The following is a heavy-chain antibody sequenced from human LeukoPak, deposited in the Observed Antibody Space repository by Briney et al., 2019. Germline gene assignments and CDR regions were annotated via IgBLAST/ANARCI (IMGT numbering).Heavy chain of an antibody. Sequence: SETLSLTCAVYGGSISGYYWSWIRQPPGKGLEWIGEINHSGSTNYNPSLESRVTISVDTSKNQFSLKLSSVTAADTAVYYCARDYSGYDSYYYSCGMDVWGQGTTVTVSS. CDR1: GGSISGYY. D-gene: IGHD5-12*01. CDR3: ARDYSGYDSYYYSCGMDV. V-gene: IGHV4-34*01. CDR2: INHSGST. J-gene: IGHJ6*02.